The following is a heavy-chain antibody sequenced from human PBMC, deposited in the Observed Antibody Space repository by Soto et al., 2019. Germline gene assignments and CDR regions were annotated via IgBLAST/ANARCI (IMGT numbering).Heavy chain of an antibody. CDR3: AKGQAPAADYYYYGTDV. J-gene: IGHJ6*02. CDR2: IIPIFDTR. Sequence: GASVKVSCKASGGTFRNYAISWVRQAPGQGLEWMGGIIPIFDTRHYAQRFQGRVTITAVESTTTAYMELRSLRYEDTAVYYCAKGQAPAADYYYYGTDVWGQGTTVTVSS. CDR1: GGTFRNYA. V-gene: IGHV1-69*13. D-gene: IGHD6-25*01.